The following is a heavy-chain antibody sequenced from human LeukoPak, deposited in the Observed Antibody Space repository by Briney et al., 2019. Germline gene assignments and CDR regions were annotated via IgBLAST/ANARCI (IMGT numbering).Heavy chain of an antibody. D-gene: IGHD6-25*01. CDR1: GDSVSSNSAA. CDR3: ARDRGPDVHGAAGYFDY. Sequence: SQTLSLTCAISGDSVSSNSAAWNWIRQSPSRGLEWLGRTYYRSKWYNDFAVSVKSRITINPDTSKNQFSLQLNSVTPEDTAVYYCARDRGPDVHGAAGYFDYWGQGTLVTVSS. V-gene: IGHV6-1*01. CDR2: TYYRSKWYN. J-gene: IGHJ4*02.